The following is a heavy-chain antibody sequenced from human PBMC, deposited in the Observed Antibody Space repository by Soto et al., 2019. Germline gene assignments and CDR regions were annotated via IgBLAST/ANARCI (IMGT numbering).Heavy chain of an antibody. V-gene: IGHV2-5*02. J-gene: IGHJ5*02. CDR2: IYWDDDK. D-gene: IGHD2-21*01. Sequence: QITVKASGPTLVKPTQTLTLTCTFSGFSLSTSGVGVGWIRQPPGKALQWLALIYWDDDKRYSPSLKSRLTITEDTSQSQLVLTMTNMDPVDTATYCCAHRLPRDRFDPCGQGPMVAVS. CDR1: GFSLSTSGVG. CDR3: AHRLPRDRFDP.